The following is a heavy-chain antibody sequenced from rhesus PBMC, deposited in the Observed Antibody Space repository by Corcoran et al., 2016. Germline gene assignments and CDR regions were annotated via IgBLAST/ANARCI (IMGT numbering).Heavy chain of an antibody. CDR2: ISESGGTI. V-gene: IGHV3-100*02. Sequence: DVQLVESGGGLVKPGGSLRLSCVASGFTFSSYEMHWVRQAPGKGLEWVSVISESGGTIYYADSVKGRFTISRDNAKNSLVLQMNSLRAEDTAVYYCTRALPYSSGWYDFDYGGQGVLVTVSS. D-gene: IGHD6-31*01. CDR1: GFTFSSYE. CDR3: TRALPYSSGWYDFDY. J-gene: IGHJ4*01.